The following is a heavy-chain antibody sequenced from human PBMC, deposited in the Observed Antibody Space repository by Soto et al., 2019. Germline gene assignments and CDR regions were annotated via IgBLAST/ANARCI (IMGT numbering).Heavy chain of an antibody. CDR2: ISYDGSNK. J-gene: IGHJ4*02. D-gene: IGHD6-19*01. CDR3: ARDNPVSIAVAGAFDY. CDR1: GFTFSSYA. Sequence: GGSLRLSCAASGFTFSSYAMHWVRQAPGKGLEWVAVISYDGSNKYYADSVKGRFTISRDNSKNTLYLQMNSLRAEDTAVYYCARDNPVSIAVAGAFDYWGQGTLVTVSS. V-gene: IGHV3-30-3*01.